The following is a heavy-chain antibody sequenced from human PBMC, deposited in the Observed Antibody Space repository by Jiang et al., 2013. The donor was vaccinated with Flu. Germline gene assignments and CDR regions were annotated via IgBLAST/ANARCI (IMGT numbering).Heavy chain of an antibody. CDR2: IVVGSGNT. J-gene: IGHJ2*01. Sequence: SGAEVKKPGASVKVSCKASGFTFTSSAMQWVRQARGQRLEWIGWIVVGSGNTNYAQKFQERVTITRDMSTSTAYMELSSLRSEDTAVYYCARDLYYYDSSGYHREYWYFDLWGRGTLVTVSS. D-gene: IGHD3-22*01. CDR1: GFTFTSSA. CDR3: ARDLYYYDSSGYHREYWYFDL. V-gene: IGHV1-58*02.